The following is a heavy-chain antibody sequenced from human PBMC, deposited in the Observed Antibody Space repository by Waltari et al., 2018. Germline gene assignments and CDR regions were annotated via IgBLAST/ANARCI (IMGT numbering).Heavy chain of an antibody. D-gene: IGHD2-15*01. Sequence: QVQLQESGPGLVKPSQTLSLTCTVSGGSISSGSYYWSWIRQPAGKGLEWIGRIYTSGSTKYNPSLKSRVTISVDTAKNQFSLKLSSVTAADTAVYYCARDLVIDAFDIWGQGTMVTVSS. V-gene: IGHV4-61*02. J-gene: IGHJ3*02. CDR1: GGSISSGSYY. CDR3: ARDLVIDAFDI. CDR2: IYTSGST.